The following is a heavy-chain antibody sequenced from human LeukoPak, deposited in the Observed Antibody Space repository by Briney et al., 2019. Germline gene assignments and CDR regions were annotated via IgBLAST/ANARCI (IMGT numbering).Heavy chain of an antibody. CDR2: ISAYNGNT. J-gene: IGHJ4*02. Sequence: GASVKVSCKASGYTFTSYGISWVRQAPGQGLEWMGWISAYNGNTNYAQKLQGRVTMTTDTSTSTAYMELRSLRSDDTAVYYCVRDERSSGWYLVGRFDYWGQGTLVTVSS. D-gene: IGHD6-19*01. CDR3: VRDERSSGWYLVGRFDY. CDR1: GYTFTSYG. V-gene: IGHV1-18*01.